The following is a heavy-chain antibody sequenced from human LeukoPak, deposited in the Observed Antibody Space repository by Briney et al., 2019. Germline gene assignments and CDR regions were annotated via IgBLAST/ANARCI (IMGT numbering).Heavy chain of an antibody. CDR3: ARGGDLYDVGFDY. V-gene: IGHV1-46*01. D-gene: IGHD3-16*01. CDR2: INPSGGST. Sequence: ASVKVSCTAFGYTFTSNYMRWVRQAPGQGLEWMGIINPSGGSTGYAQKFQGRVTMTRDMSTSTVYMELSSLRSEDTAVYYCARGGDLYDVGFDYWGQGTLVTVSS. J-gene: IGHJ4*02. CDR1: GYTFTSNY.